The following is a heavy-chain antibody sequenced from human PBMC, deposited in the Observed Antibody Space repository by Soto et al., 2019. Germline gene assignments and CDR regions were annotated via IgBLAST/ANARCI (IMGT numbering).Heavy chain of an antibody. CDR2: ISYDGSRK. CDR3: AKAYSGPFDV. J-gene: IGHJ3*01. D-gene: IGHD1-26*01. V-gene: IGHV3-30*18. Sequence: GGSLRLSCAASGFTFSSYDIHWVRQAPGKGLEWVALISYDGSRKYYADSVKGLFTISRDNSKNTLYLQVNSLRAEDTAVYYCAKAYSGPFDVWGQGTMVTGSS. CDR1: GFTFSSYD.